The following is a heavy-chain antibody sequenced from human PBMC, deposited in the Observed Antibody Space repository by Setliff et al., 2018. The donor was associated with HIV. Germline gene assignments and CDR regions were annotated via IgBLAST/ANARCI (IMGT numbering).Heavy chain of an antibody. V-gene: IGHV4-61*02. Sequence: PSETLSLTCTVSGGSIFSGSYYWSWIRQPAGKGLEWIGRIYTSGSTYYNPSLKSRVTISVDKSKNQFSLKLSSVTAADTAVYYCARCAYYNFWSGYYCDYWGQGTLVTVSS. J-gene: IGHJ4*02. CDR3: ARCAYYNFWSGYYCDY. CDR2: IYTSGST. CDR1: GGSIFSGSYY. D-gene: IGHD3-3*01.